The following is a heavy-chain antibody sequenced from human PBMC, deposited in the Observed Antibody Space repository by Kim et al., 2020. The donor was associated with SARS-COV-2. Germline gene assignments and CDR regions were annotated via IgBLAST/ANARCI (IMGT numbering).Heavy chain of an antibody. CDR1: GFTFSSYG. CDR2: ISYDGSNK. CDR3: VRFLADLHDY. Sequence: GGSLRLSCAASGFTFSSYGMHWVRQAPGKGLEWVAVISYDGSNKYYADSVKGRFTISRDNSKNTLYLQMNSLRAEDTAVYYCVRFLADLHDYWGQGTLVTVSS. V-gene: IGHV3-30*03. D-gene: IGHD3-3*01. J-gene: IGHJ4*02.